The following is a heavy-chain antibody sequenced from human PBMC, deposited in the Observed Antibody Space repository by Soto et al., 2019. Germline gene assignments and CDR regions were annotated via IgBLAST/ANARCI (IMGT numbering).Heavy chain of an antibody. CDR1: GDTFNFYS. D-gene: IGHD3-10*01. V-gene: IGHV1-69*02. CDR2: VNPILSMS. J-gene: IGHJ4*02. Sequence: QVQLVQSGAEVKSAGSSVKVSCKASGDTFNFYSINWVRQAPGLGLEWVGRVNPILSMSNYAQRFQGRVTKAADNSTGTAYMKLRSLRSEDTAIYSCASNYGSGYRAFDSWGQGALVTVSS. CDR3: ASNYGSGYRAFDS.